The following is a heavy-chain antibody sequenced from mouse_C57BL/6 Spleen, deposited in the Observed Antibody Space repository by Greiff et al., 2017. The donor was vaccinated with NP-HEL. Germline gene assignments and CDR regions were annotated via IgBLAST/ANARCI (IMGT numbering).Heavy chain of an antibody. CDR3: ARHGYYS. D-gene: IGHD2-3*01. V-gene: IGHV5-17*01. Sequence: VQLKESGGGLVKPGGSLKLSCAASGFTFSDYGMHWVRQAPEKGLEWVAYISSGSSTIYYADTVKGRFTISRDNAKNTLFLQMTSLRSEDTAMYYCARHGYYSWGQGTSVTVSS. CDR1: GFTFSDYG. J-gene: IGHJ4*01. CDR2: ISSGSSTI.